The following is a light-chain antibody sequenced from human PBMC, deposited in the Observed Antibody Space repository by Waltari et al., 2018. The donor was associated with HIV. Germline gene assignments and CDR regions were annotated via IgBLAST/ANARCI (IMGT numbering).Light chain of an antibody. Sequence: DIVMTQSPLSLPVTPGEPASISCRSSQSLLESNGYNYLDWYLQKPGQSPQLLIYLGSNRASGVPDRFSGSGSGTDFTLKISRVEAEDVGIYYCMQALQTPPTVGPGTKVEIK. CDR2: LGS. CDR3: MQALQTPPT. J-gene: IGKJ3*01. V-gene: IGKV2-28*01. CDR1: QSLLESNGYNY.